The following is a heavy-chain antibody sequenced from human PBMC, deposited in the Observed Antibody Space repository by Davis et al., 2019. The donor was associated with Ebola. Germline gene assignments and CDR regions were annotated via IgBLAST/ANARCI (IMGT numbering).Heavy chain of an antibody. J-gene: IGHJ4*02. CDR1: GFTFSAYA. D-gene: IGHD4-11*01. CDR3: ARSRSPSNYGPFDY. V-gene: IGHV3-23*01. CDR2: ISGSGVST. Sequence: GESLKISCAASGFTFSAYAVSWVRQAPGKGLEWVSSISGSGVSTYYAEPVKGRFTISRDNSKNTLYLQMNSLSAEDTAIYYCARSRSPSNYGPFDYWGQGTLVTVSS.